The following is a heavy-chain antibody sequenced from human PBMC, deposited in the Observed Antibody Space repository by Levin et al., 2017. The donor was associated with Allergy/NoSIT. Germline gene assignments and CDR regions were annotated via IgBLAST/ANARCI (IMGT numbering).Heavy chain of an antibody. Sequence: GGSLRLSCAASGFTFSSYGMHWVRQAPGKGLEWVAVIWYDGSNKYYADSVKGRFTISRDNSKNTLYLQMNSLRAEDTAVYYCARGYMITFGGAKSPMDVWGQGTTVTVSS. CDR3: ARGYMITFGGAKSPMDV. J-gene: IGHJ6*02. CDR1: GFTFSSYG. CDR2: IWYDGSNK. D-gene: IGHD3-16*01. V-gene: IGHV3-33*01.